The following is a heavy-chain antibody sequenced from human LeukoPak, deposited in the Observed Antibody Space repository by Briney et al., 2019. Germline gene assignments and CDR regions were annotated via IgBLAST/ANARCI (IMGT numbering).Heavy chain of an antibody. V-gene: IGHV3-43*01. D-gene: IGHD1-26*01. CDR3: GKDLAGSYLIDY. J-gene: IGHJ4*02. Sequence: GGSLRLSCVASGFAFNGFTMHWVRQAPGKGLEWVSLITWDGARTYYADSVKGRFSLSRHNSKNSLYLQMNSLTTEDTVLYYCGKDLAGSYLIDYWGQGTLVTVAS. CDR2: ITWDGART. CDR1: GFAFNGFT.